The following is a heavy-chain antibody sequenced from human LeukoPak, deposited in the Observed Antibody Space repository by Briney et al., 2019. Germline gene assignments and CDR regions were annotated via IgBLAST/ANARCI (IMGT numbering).Heavy chain of an antibody. D-gene: IGHD6-13*01. CDR3: ARSPAIAAAGTQKYYYYYGTDV. J-gene: IGHJ6*02. CDR2: IYPGDSDT. CDR1: GYSFTSYW. Sequence: GESLKISCKGSGYSFTSYWIGWVRQMPGKGLEWMGIIYPGDSDTRYSPSFQGQVTISADKSISTAYLQWSSLKASDTAMYYCARSPAIAAAGTQKYYYYYGTDVWGQGTTVTVSS. V-gene: IGHV5-51*01.